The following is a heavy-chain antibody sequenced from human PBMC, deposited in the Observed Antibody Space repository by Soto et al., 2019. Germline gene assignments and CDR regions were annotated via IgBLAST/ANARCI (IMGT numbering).Heavy chain of an antibody. D-gene: IGHD3-3*02. J-gene: IGHJ4*02. CDR3: AREDSILGTEY. Sequence: QVQLVESGGGVVQPGNSLRLSCAASGFRFSSFGMHWVRQAPGKGLEWVAVIWYDGSNKYYGDSVKGRFTISRDNSKNTLYLQTNSLRVEDTAVYYCAREDSILGTEYWCQGTLVSVPS. CDR2: IWYDGSNK. V-gene: IGHV3-33*01. CDR1: GFRFSSFG.